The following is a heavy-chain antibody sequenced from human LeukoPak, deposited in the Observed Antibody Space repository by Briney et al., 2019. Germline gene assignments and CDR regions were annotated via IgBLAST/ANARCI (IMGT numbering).Heavy chain of an antibody. CDR1: GGSISTSYY. CDR3: ARDILATSIAAPYY. CDR2: IYYSGRT. V-gene: IGHV4-39*07. Sequence: SETLSLTCTVSGGSISTSYYWGWIRQPPGKGLEWIGTIYYSGRTYYNPSLKSRVTMSVDTSKNQFSLRLSSVNAADTAVYYCARDILATSIAAPYYWGQGTLVTVSS. D-gene: IGHD6-13*01. J-gene: IGHJ4*02.